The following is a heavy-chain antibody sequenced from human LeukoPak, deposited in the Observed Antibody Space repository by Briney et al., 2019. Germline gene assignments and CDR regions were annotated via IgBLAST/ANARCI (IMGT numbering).Heavy chain of an antibody. D-gene: IGHD1-26*01. Sequence: MASETLSLTCIVSGGSISSSSYSWGWIRQPPGKGLEWIGNISYSGDTSYNPSLKSRVTISVDTSKNQFSLKLSSVTAADTAMYYCARWGGSYYYYYMDVWGKGTTVTISS. CDR2: ISYSGDT. CDR3: ARWGGSYYYYYMDV. J-gene: IGHJ6*03. V-gene: IGHV4-39*01. CDR1: GGSISSSSYS.